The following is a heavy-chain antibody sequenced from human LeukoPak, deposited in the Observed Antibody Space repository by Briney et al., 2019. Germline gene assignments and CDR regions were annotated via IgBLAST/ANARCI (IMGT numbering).Heavy chain of an antibody. D-gene: IGHD1-26*01. V-gene: IGHV3-23*01. CDR3: ARRVGGTPDY. CDR1: GFTFRNHA. J-gene: IGHJ4*02. CDR2: IGGDGRGT. Sequence: PGGSLRLSCAASGFTFRNHAMTWVRQAPGKGLEWVSAIGGDGRGTDYADSVKGRFTISRDNSKNTLYLQMNGLRVEDTARYYCARRVGGTPDYWGPGTQVTVS.